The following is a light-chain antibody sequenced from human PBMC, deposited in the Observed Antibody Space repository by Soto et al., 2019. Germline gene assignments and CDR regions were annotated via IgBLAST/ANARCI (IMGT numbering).Light chain of an antibody. CDR2: DAS. V-gene: IGKV3-11*01. CDR3: QQRGT. Sequence: EIVLTQSPATLSLSPGERATLSCRASRSVSSYLAWYQQKPGQAPRLLIYDASNRATGIPARFSGSGSGTDFTLTISSLEPEDFAVYYCQQRGTFGQGTKV. J-gene: IGKJ1*01. CDR1: RSVSSY.